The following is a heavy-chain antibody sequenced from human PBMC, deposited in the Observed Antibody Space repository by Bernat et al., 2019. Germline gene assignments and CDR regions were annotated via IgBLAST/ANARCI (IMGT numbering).Heavy chain of an antibody. Sequence: EVQLVESGGGLVKPGGSLRLSCAASGFTFSSYSMNWVRQAPGKGLEWVSSISGSGGSTYYADSVKGRFTISRDNSKNTLYLQMNSLRAEDTAVYYCAKDLDCTGGVCPAGDDAFDIWGQGTMVTVSS. D-gene: IGHD2-8*02. CDR2: ISGSGGST. CDR1: GFTFSSYS. J-gene: IGHJ3*02. CDR3: AKDLDCTGGVCPAGDDAFDI. V-gene: IGHV3-23*04.